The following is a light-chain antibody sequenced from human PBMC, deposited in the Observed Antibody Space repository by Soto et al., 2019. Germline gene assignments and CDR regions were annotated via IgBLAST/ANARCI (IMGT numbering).Light chain of an antibody. J-gene: IGLJ3*02. CDR3: SSRAASRV. CDR2: EVS. CDR1: SSDVGAYNY. V-gene: IGLV2-8*01. Sequence: QSVLTQPPSASGSPGQSVTISCTGTSSDVGAYNYVSRYQQRPGKAPKLIIYEVSQRPSGVPDRFSGSKSGNTASLTVSGLQAEDEAYYYCSSRAASRVFGGGTKLTVL.